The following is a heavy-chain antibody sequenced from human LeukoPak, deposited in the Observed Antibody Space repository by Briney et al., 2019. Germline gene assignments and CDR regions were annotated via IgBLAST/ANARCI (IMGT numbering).Heavy chain of an antibody. CDR1: GFTFSSYA. CDR2: FSGSGGST. V-gene: IGHV3-23*01. D-gene: IGHD3-10*01. J-gene: IGHJ4*02. CDR3: AKSDMVRGVIIKAPDY. Sequence: GGSLRLSCAASGFTFSSYAMSWVRQAPGKGLEWVSAFSGSGGSTYYADSVKGRFTISRDNSKNTLYLQMNSLRAEDTAVYYCAKSDMVRGVIIKAPDYWGQGTLVTVSS.